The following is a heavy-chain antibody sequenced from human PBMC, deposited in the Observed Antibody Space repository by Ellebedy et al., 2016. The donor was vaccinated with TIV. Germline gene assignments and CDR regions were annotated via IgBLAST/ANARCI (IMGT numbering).Heavy chain of an antibody. CDR3: ARDELLSSGFFSFDP. CDR1: GFTFSNDN. Sequence: GESLKISCVASGFTFSNDNMNWVRQYPGKGLEWVSSIRSTGSDKYYADSVKGRFTISRDNSKNTLNLQMSSLRAEDTAVYFCARDELLSSGFFSFDPWGQGTLVTVSS. D-gene: IGHD6-25*01. V-gene: IGHV3-21*01. J-gene: IGHJ5*02. CDR2: IRSTGSDK.